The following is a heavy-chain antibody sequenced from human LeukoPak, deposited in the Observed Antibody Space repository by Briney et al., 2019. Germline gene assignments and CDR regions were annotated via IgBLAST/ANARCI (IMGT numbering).Heavy chain of an antibody. J-gene: IGHJ2*01. CDR3: ARPVGRRAYWYFDL. CDR1: GGSFSGHY. D-gene: IGHD3-10*01. Sequence: SETLSLTCAVYGGSFSGHYWSWIRQPPGKGLEWIGEINHSGSTNYNPSLKSRVTISVDTSKNQFSLKLSSVTAADTAVYYCARPVGRRAYWYFDLWGRGTLVTVSS. V-gene: IGHV4-34*01. CDR2: INHSGST.